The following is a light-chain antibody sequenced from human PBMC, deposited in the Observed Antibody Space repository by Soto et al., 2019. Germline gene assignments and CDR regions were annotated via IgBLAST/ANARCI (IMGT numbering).Light chain of an antibody. CDR3: QQYHTSPIT. CDR2: GAS. V-gene: IGKV3-20*01. J-gene: IGKJ5*01. CDR1: QSFSSSY. Sequence: ENVLTQSPGTLSLSPGDRATLSCRASQSFSSSYLAWYQQKPGQAPRLXIYGASIRATGIPDRFSGSGSGTEFTLTISRLEPEDFEVYYCQQYHTSPITFGQGTRLEI.